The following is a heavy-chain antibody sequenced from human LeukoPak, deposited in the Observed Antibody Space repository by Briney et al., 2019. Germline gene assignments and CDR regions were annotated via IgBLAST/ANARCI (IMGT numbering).Heavy chain of an antibody. CDR3: ARERAPRRRGSREVIFHDALDI. CDR2: IYTSGST. J-gene: IGHJ3*02. V-gene: IGHV4-61*02. D-gene: IGHD3-10*01. CDR1: GGSISSGSYY. Sequence: SQTLSLTCTVSGGSISSGSYYWSWIRQPAGKGLEWIGRIYTSGSTNYNPSLKSRVTISVDTSKIQFSLKLSSVTAADTAVYYCARERAPRRRGSREVIFHDALDIWGRGTLVTVSS.